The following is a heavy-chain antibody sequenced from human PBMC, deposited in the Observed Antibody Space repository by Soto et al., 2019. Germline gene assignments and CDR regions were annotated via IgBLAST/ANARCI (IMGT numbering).Heavy chain of an antibody. D-gene: IGHD1-26*01. J-gene: IGHJ3*02. CDR2: IYYSGST. Sequence: SETLSLTCTVSGGSISSSSYYWGWIRQPPGKGLEWIGSIYYSGSTYYNPSLKSRVTISVDTSKNQFSLKLSSVTAADTAVYYCASGKSGSNYNDAFDIWGQGTMVTVSS. CDR1: GGSISSSSYY. CDR3: ASGKSGSNYNDAFDI. V-gene: IGHV4-39*01.